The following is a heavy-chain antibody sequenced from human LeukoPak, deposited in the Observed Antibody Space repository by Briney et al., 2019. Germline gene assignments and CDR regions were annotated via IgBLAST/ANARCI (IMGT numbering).Heavy chain of an antibody. J-gene: IGHJ1*01. V-gene: IGHV3-30*02. CDR2: IRYDGSNN. Sequence: PGGSLRLSCAASGFTFSSSLMHWVRQAPGKGLEWVAFIRYDGSNNYYADSVKGRFTISRDNSKNTLYLQMNSLRAEDTAVYYCAKDGKKYQSPPFQHWGQGTLVTVSS. CDR1: GFTFSSSL. D-gene: IGHD2-2*01. CDR3: AKDGKKYQSPPFQH.